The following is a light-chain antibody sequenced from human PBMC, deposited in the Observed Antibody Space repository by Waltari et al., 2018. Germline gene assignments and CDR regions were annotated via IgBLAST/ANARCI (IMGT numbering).Light chain of an antibody. CDR3: QQYKYWPPLT. J-gene: IGKJ4*01. Sequence: EIVMTQSPVTLSVSLGERVTLSCRARQSVSSDLAWYQQKPGQAPRLLIYDASTRAAGLAARFSASGSGTEFTLTISSLQSEDFAVYYCQQYKYWPPLTFGGGTKVEIK. CDR1: QSVSSD. V-gene: IGKV3-15*01. CDR2: DAS.